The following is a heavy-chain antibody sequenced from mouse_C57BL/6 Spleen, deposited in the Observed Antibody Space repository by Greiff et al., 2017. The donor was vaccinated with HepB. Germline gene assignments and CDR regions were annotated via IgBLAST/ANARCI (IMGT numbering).Heavy chain of an antibody. J-gene: IGHJ2*01. Sequence: VQLKQSGAELVRPGASVKLSCTASGFNIKDYYMHWVKQRPEQGLEWIGRIDPEDGDTEYAPKFQGKATMTADTSSNTAYLQLSSLTSEDTAVYYCAYYYGSPYFDYWGQGTTLTVSS. D-gene: IGHD1-1*01. V-gene: IGHV14-1*01. CDR1: GFNIKDYY. CDR3: AYYYGSPYFDY. CDR2: IDPEDGDT.